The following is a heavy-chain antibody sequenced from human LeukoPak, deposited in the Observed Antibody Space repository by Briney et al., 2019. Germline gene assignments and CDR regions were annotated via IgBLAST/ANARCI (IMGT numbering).Heavy chain of an antibody. CDR3: ARDLRITYYYGSGSYYLDY. J-gene: IGHJ4*02. D-gene: IGHD3-10*01. V-gene: IGHV3-7*01. Sequence: PGGSLRLSCAASGFTFSSYWMSWVRQAPGKGLEWVANIKQDGSEKYYVDSVKGRFTISRDNAKNSLYLQMNSLRAEDTAVYYCARDLRITYYYGSGSYYLDYWGQGTLVTVSS. CDR2: IKQDGSEK. CDR1: GFTFSSYW.